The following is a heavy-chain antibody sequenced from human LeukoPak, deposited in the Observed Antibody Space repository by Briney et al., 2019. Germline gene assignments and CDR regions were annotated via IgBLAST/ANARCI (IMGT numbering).Heavy chain of an antibody. D-gene: IGHD3-22*01. Sequence: SETLSLTCAVYGVSFSGYYWSWIRQPPGKGLEWIGEINHGGSTNYNPSLRSRVTISIDTSKNQFSLKLSSVTAADTAVYYCARGREYYDSSGYYSQSWFDPWGPGTLVTVSS. V-gene: IGHV4-34*01. CDR3: ARGREYYDSSGYYSQSWFDP. CDR2: INHGGST. CDR1: GVSFSGYY. J-gene: IGHJ5*02.